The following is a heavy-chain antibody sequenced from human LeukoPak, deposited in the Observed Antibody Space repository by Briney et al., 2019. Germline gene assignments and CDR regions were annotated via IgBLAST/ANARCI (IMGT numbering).Heavy chain of an antibody. CDR3: AREPRGLYAFDI. CDR1: GFTVSSNY. V-gene: IGHV3-53*01. Sequence: GGSLRLSCAASGFTVSSNYMSWVRQAPGKGLGWVSVIYSGGSTYYADSVKGRFTIPRDNSKNTLYLQMNSLRAEDTAVYYCAREPRGLYAFDIWGQGTMVTVSS. J-gene: IGHJ3*02. CDR2: IYSGGST. D-gene: IGHD3-10*01.